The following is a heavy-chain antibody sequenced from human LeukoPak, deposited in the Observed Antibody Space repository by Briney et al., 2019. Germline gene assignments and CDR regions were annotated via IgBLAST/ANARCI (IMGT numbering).Heavy chain of an antibody. D-gene: IGHD5-24*01. J-gene: IGHJ4*02. CDR1: GGSFSGYY. V-gene: IGHV4-34*01. Sequence: PSETLSLTCAVYGGSFSGYYWGWIRQPPGKGLEWIGEINHSGSTNYNPSLKSRVTISVDTSKNQFSLKLSSVTAADTAVYYCASRDGYNLYDYWGQGTLVTVSS. CDR3: ASRDGYNLYDY. CDR2: INHSGST.